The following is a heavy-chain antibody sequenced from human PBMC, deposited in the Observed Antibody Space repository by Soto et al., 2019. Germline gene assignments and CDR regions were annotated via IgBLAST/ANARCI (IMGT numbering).Heavy chain of an antibody. CDR1: GFTFSSYS. CDR2: ISSSSSYI. V-gene: IGHV3-21*01. Sequence: GGSLRLSCAASGFTFSSYSMNWVRQAPGKGLEWVSSISSSSSYIYYADSVKGRFTISRDNAKNSLYLQMNSLRAEDTAVYYCARDPPYCSSTSCPSYMDVWGKGTTVTVSS. D-gene: IGHD2-2*01. J-gene: IGHJ6*03. CDR3: ARDPPYCSSTSCPSYMDV.